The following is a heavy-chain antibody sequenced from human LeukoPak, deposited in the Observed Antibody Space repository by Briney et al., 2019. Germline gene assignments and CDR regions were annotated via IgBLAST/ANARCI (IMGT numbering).Heavy chain of an antibody. V-gene: IGHV3-74*01. CDR3: VSFYETY. D-gene: IGHD2/OR15-2a*01. CDR2: INSDGSWT. J-gene: IGHJ4*02. Sequence: AGGSLRLSCAASGNYWMHWVHQVPGKGLVWVSHINSDGSWTSYADSVKGRFTISKDNAKSTVYLQMNSLRAEDTAVYYCVSFYETYWGRGTLVTVSS. CDR1: GNYW.